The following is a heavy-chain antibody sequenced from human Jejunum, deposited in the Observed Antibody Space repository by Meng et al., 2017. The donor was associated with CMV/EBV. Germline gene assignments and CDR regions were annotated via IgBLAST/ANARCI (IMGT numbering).Heavy chain of an antibody. Sequence: VSRNSATWNWIRQSPSGGLEWLGRTYYRLRWYNDYALSVKSRISVNADASKNQFSLQLNSVSPEDTAVYYCARDRGSSWYFDYWGQGTLVTVSS. J-gene: IGHJ4*02. V-gene: IGHV6-1*01. CDR1: VSRNSAT. D-gene: IGHD2-2*01. CDR3: ARDRGSSWYFDY. CDR2: TYYRLRWYN.